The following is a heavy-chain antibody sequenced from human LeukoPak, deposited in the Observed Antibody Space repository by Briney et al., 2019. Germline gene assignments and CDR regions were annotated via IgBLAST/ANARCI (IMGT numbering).Heavy chain of an antibody. J-gene: IGHJ3*02. V-gene: IGHV3-11*01. D-gene: IGHD6-13*01. CDR3: ASHLLSLQQLVMGDGFDI. Sequence: PGGSLRLSCAASGFIFSDYYMSWLRQAPGKGLEWVSYISSSGSTMYYTDSVKGRFTISRDNAKDSLYLQMNSLRAEDTAVYYCASHLLSLQQLVMGDGFDIWGHGTMVTVSS. CDR1: GFIFSDYY. CDR2: ISSSGSTM.